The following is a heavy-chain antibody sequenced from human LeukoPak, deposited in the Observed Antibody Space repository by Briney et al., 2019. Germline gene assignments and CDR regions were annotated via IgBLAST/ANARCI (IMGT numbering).Heavy chain of an antibody. CDR1: GGSFSGYS. Sequence: PSETLSLTCAVYGGSFSGYSWSWIRQPPGKGLEWIGEINRSGSTNYDPSLKSRVTISVDTSKNQFSLKLSSVTAADTAVYYCARGGDGYNSTWFDYWGQGTLVTVSS. J-gene: IGHJ4*02. V-gene: IGHV4-34*01. CDR3: ARGGDGYNSTWFDY. CDR2: INRSGST. D-gene: IGHD5-24*01.